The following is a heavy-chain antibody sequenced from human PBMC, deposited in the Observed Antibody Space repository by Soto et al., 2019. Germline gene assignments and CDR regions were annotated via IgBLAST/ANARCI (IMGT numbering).Heavy chain of an antibody. CDR3: ARGYGYFRQ. V-gene: IGHV4-34*01. D-gene: IGHD4-17*01. CDR1: CDSFIGYF. Sequence: SETLSLTCDGSCDSFIGYFCSWLRQPPGKGLEWIGEISQVGRARYNPSLETRITISVDTSKTQFSLNLTSVTDADTAVYYCARGYGYFRQWGQGALVTVSS. CDR2: ISQVGRA. J-gene: IGHJ4*02.